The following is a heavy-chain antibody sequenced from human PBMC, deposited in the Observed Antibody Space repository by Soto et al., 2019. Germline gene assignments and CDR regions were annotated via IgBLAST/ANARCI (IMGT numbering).Heavy chain of an antibody. CDR1: GGSITNTDYY. V-gene: IGHV4-30-4*01. J-gene: IGHJ6*02. Sequence: QVQLQESGPGLVKPSQTLSLTCSVSGGSITNTDYYWNWIRQSPGKGLEWIGSIDYSGSTYYNPSLKSRVIISADTSKNLFSLKLRSVTAADTALYFCARDVPYYYGMDVWGQGTTVTVSS. CDR3: ARDVPYYYGMDV. CDR2: IDYSGST.